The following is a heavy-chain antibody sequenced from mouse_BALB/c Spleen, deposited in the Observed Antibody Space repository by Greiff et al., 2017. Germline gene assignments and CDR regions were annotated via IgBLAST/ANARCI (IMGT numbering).Heavy chain of an antibody. V-gene: IGHV1S81*02. CDR3: TRSGYTWFAY. J-gene: IGHJ3*01. Sequence: QVQLQQSGAELVKPGASVKLSCKASGYTFTSYYMYWVKQRPGQGLEWIGEINPSNGGTNFNEKFKSKATLTVDKPSSTAYMQLSSLTSEDSAVYYCTRSGYTWFAYWGQGTLVTVSA. D-gene: IGHD3-1*01. CDR1: GYTFTSYY. CDR2: INPSNGGT.